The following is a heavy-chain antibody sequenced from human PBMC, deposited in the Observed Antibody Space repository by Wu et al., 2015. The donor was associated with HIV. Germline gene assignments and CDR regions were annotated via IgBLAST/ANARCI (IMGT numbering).Heavy chain of an antibody. CDR2: MNPNSGNT. D-gene: IGHD3-3*01. V-gene: IGHV1-8*03. Sequence: QVQLVQSGAEVKKPGASVKVSCKASGYTFTSYDINWVRQATGQGLEWMGWMNPNSGNTGYAQKFQGRVTITRNTSISTAYMELSSLRSEDTAVYYCARGRGFYDFWSGPGGRWFDPWGQGTLVTVSS. CDR3: ARGRGFYDFWSGPGGRWFDP. J-gene: IGHJ5*02. CDR1: GYTFTSYD.